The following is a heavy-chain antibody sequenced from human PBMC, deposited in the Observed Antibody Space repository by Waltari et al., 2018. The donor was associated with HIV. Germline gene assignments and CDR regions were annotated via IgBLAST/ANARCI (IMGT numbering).Heavy chain of an antibody. CDR1: GGSISSYY. D-gene: IGHD6-6*01. J-gene: IGHJ3*02. CDR3: ARVGLAALRRGAFEI. CDR2: IYYSGST. Sequence: QVQLQESGPGLVKPSEPLYLTYPVSGGSISSYYWCWIRQPPGKVLEWIGYIYYSGSTNYNPALKSRVNISVDTSKNQFSLKLSFVTAADTAVYYCARVGLAALRRGAFEIWGQGTMVTVSS. V-gene: IGHV4-59*01.